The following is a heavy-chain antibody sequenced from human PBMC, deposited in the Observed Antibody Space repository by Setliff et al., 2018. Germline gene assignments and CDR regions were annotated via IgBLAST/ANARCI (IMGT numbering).Heavy chain of an antibody. CDR3: TVYNTGSSKDHY. D-gene: IGHD2-8*02. J-gene: IGHJ4*02. V-gene: IGHV4-59*03. Sequence: SETLSLTCTVSGGSISSYYWSWIRQPPEKGLESLGYIYSSGNTNYNPSLKSRVTISVDMSKNQFSLKLSSVTAADTALYYCTVYNTGSSKDHYWGQGTPVTVSS. CDR1: GGSISSYY. CDR2: IYSSGNT.